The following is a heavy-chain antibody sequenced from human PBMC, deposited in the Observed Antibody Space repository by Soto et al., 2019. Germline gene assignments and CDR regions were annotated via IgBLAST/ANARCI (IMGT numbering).Heavy chain of an antibody. V-gene: IGHV4-59*01. CDR3: ARDAYSSSSWRFDP. CDR1: GGSIRSYY. J-gene: IGHJ5*02. D-gene: IGHD6-6*01. CDR2: IYYSGST. Sequence: SETLSLTCTVPGGSIRSYYWSWIRQPPGKGLEWIGYIYYSGSTNCNPSLKSRVTISVDTSKNQFSLKLSSVTAADTAVYYCARDAYSSSSWRFDPWGQGTLVTVSS.